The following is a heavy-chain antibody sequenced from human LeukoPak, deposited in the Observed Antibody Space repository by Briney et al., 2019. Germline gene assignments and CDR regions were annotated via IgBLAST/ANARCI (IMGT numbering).Heavy chain of an antibody. CDR2: ITGTGDST. D-gene: IGHD6-19*01. J-gene: IGHJ4*02. CDR1: GGSFSRYA. V-gene: IGHV3-23*01. Sequence: SLTLSCPLCGGSFSRYAVGWLRQTPGRGRHVVSTITGTGDSTFYADSVKGRFTVSRDNSKNTLYLQMSRLRADATALYYCGFGTHQQWLLVDYWGQGTLVTVSS. CDR3: GFGTHQQWLLVDY.